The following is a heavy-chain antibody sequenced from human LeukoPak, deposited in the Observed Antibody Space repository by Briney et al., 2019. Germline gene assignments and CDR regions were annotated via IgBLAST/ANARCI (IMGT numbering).Heavy chain of an antibody. Sequence: SQTLSLTCAISGDSVSSNSVTWNWIRQSPSRGLEWLGRTYYRSTWYNDYAVSVRGRITVNPDTSKNQFSLHLNSVTPEDTTVYYCARRLTQYDCFDPWGQGILVTVSS. CDR1: GDSVSSNSVT. J-gene: IGHJ5*02. CDR3: ARRLTQYDCFDP. CDR2: TYYRSTWYN. D-gene: IGHD2-2*01. V-gene: IGHV6-1*01.